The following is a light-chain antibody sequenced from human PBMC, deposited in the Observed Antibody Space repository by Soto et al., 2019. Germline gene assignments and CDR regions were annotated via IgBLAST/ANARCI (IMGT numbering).Light chain of an antibody. CDR3: QQDNSFPLT. CDR1: QGISSW. V-gene: IGKV1-12*01. CDR2: TAS. Sequence: DIQMTQSPSSVSASLGDRFTITCRASQGISSWLAWYQQKPGKAPNLLIHTASSLQSGVPSRFSGSGSVTAFTLTIISLQPEDVATYYCQQDNSFPLTFGGGTKVEIK. J-gene: IGKJ4*01.